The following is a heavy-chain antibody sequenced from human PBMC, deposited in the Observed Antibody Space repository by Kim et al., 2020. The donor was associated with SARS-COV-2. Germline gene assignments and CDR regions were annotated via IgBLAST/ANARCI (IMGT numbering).Heavy chain of an antibody. D-gene: IGHD3-10*01. V-gene: IGHV3-30-3*01. CDR2: ISYDGSNK. J-gene: IGHJ6*01. CDR3: AREEELAANYDYYAMHV. CDR1: GFTFSSYA. Sequence: GGSLRLSCAASGFTFSSYAMHWVRQAPGKGLEWVAVISYDGSNKYYADSVKGRFIISRDNSKNTLYLQMNILSAVDTALYYCAREEELAANYDYYAMHV.